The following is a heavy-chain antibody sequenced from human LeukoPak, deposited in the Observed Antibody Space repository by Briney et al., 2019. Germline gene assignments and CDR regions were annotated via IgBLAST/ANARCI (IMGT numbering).Heavy chain of an antibody. Sequence: SETLSLTCAVYGGSFSGYYWSWIRQPPGKGLEWIGEINHSGSTNYNPSLKSRVTISVDTSKNQFSLKLSSVTAADTAVYYCARAPDRYYYGSGCYYKGPYYFDYWGQGTLVTVSS. D-gene: IGHD3-10*01. V-gene: IGHV4-34*01. CDR3: ARAPDRYYYGSGCYYKGPYYFDY. CDR1: GGSFSGYY. J-gene: IGHJ4*02. CDR2: INHSGST.